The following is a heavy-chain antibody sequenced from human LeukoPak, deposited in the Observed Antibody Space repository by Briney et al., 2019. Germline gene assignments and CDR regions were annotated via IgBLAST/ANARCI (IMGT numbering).Heavy chain of an antibody. CDR2: VSDSRT. V-gene: IGHV4-59*01. CDR1: GGFISSDY. D-gene: IGHD3-10*01. J-gene: IGHJ5*02. CDR3: ARGYYGSGSYNWFDP. Sequence: SETLSLTCSVSGGFISSDYWSWIRQPPGKGLEWIGYVSDSRTNYNPSLKSRVTIPVDTSKNQFSLKLTSVTAADTAVYYCARGYYGSGSYNWFDPWGQGTLVTVSS.